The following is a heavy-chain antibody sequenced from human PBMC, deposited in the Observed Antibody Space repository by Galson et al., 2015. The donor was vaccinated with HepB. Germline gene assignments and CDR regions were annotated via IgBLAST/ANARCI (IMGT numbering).Heavy chain of an antibody. V-gene: IGHV3-15*01. D-gene: IGHD3-10*01. Sequence: SLRLSCAASGFTFSNAWMSWVRQAPGKGLEWVGRIKSKTDGGTTDYAAPVKGRFTISRDDSKNTLYLQMNSLKTEDTAVYYCTTESSGSYYAPIEFDYWGQGTLVTVSS. CDR3: TTESSGSYYAPIEFDY. J-gene: IGHJ4*02. CDR2: IKSKTDGGTT. CDR1: GFTFSNAW.